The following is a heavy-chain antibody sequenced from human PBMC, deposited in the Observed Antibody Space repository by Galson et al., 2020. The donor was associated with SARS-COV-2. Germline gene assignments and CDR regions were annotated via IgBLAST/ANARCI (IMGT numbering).Heavy chain of an antibody. J-gene: IGHJ1*01. Sequence: GGSLRLSCAASGFTFSSYGMHWVRQAPGKGLEWVAAIWYDGSNKYYADSVKGRFTISRDNSKNTLYLQMNSLRAENTAVYYCARDLGIAAAGTSPEYVQHWGQGTLVTVSS. CDR1: GFTFSSYG. V-gene: IGHV3-33*01. CDR3: ARDLGIAAAGTSPEYVQH. CDR2: IWYDGSNK. D-gene: IGHD6-13*01.